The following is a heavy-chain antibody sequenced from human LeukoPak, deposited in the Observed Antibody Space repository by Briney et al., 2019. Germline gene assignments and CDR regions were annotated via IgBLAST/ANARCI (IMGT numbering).Heavy chain of an antibody. CDR1: GGSISSYY. CDR2: IYYSGST. V-gene: IGHV4-59*08. CDR3: ARHYYDSSGYGLDYYYYMDV. Sequence: PSETLSLTCTVSGGSISSYYRSWIRQPPGKGLEWIGYIYYSGSTNYNPSLKSRVTISVDTSKNQFSLKLSSVTAADTAVYYCARHYYDSSGYGLDYYYYMDVWGKGTTVTVSS. D-gene: IGHD3-22*01. J-gene: IGHJ6*03.